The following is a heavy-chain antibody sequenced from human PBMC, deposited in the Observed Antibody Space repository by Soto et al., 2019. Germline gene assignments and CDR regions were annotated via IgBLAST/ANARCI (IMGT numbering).Heavy chain of an antibody. J-gene: IGHJ3*02. V-gene: IGHV3-23*01. D-gene: IGHD2-21*02. Sequence: PGGSLRLSCAASGFTFSSYAMSWVRQAPGKGLEWVSAISGSGGSTYYADSVKGRFTISRDNSKNTLYLQMNSLRAEDTAVYYCAKIVVVTATLGDAFDIWGQGTMVTVSS. CDR1: GFTFSSYA. CDR3: AKIVVVTATLGDAFDI. CDR2: ISGSGGST.